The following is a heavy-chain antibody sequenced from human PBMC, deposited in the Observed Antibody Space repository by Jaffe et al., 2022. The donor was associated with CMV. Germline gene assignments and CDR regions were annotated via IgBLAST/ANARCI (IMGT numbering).Heavy chain of an antibody. CDR1: GFTFSSYG. V-gene: IGHV3-33*01. Sequence: QVQLVESGGGVVQPGRSLRLSCAASGFTFSSYGMHWVRQAPGKGLEWVAVIWYDGSNKYYADSVKGRFTISRDNSKNTLYLQMNSLRAEDTAVYYCASAGPYGSGSYYDFDYWGQGTLVTVSS. J-gene: IGHJ4*02. CDR3: ASAGPYGSGSYYDFDY. D-gene: IGHD3-10*01. CDR2: IWYDGSNK.